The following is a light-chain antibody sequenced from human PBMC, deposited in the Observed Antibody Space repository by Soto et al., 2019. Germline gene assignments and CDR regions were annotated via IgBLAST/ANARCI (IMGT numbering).Light chain of an antibody. CDR2: GAS. J-gene: IGKJ1*01. CDR1: QRVSGSY. V-gene: IGKV3-20*01. CDR3: QQYSSLPQT. Sequence: EIVLTQSPGTLSLSPGERATLSCRASQRVSGSYLAWYQHKPGQAPRLLISGASTRATGIPDRFSGSGFGTNFTLTISRPEPEDAAVYYCQQYSSLPQTFGQGTRVEVK.